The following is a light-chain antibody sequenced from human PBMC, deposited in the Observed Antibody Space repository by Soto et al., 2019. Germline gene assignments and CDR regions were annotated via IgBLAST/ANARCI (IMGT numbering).Light chain of an antibody. CDR3: QQYNDWPPWT. V-gene: IGKV3D-15*01. Sequence: EVVLTQCPATLSLSPGERASLSCRASQSVSTNLAWYQQKPGQAPSLLIYGASTRATGIPARFSGSGSATEFTLTISSLQSEDFAVYYCQQYNDWPPWTFGQGTKVEIK. CDR1: QSVSTN. CDR2: GAS. J-gene: IGKJ1*01.